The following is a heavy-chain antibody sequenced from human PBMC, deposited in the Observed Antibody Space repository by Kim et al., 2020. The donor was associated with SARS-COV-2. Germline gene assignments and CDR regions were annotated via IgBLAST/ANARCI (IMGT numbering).Heavy chain of an antibody. J-gene: IGHJ4*02. D-gene: IGHD1-1*01. Sequence: TYDPDSVKGRFTISRDNSKNTQYLQMNSLRAEDTAVYYCAKGAWNSPFDYWGQGTLVTVSS. V-gene: IGHV3-23*05. CDR3: AKGAWNSPFDY. CDR2: T.